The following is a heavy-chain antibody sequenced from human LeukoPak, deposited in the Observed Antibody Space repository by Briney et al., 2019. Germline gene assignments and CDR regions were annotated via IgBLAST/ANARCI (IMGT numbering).Heavy chain of an antibody. CDR3: AREGYGDYYFDY. V-gene: IGHV4-59*01. Sequence: KPSETLSLTCTVSGGSSRNYYWSWIRQPPGKGLEWIGYIYYSGSTNYNPSLKSRVTISVDTSKNQFSLKLSSVTAADTAVYYCAREGYGDYYFDYWGQGTLVTVSS. CDR2: IYYSGST. D-gene: IGHD4-17*01. J-gene: IGHJ4*02. CDR1: GGSSRNYY.